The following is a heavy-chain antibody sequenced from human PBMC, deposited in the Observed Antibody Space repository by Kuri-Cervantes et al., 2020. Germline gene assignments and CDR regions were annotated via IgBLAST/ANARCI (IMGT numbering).Heavy chain of an antibody. V-gene: IGHV3-21*01. CDR2: ISSSSSYI. J-gene: IGHJ4*02. CDR3: ARDQGGYCSSTSCPRREFDY. CDR1: GFTFSSYS. D-gene: IGHD2-2*01. Sequence: ETLSLTCAASGFTFSSYSMNWVRQAPGKGLEWVSSISSSSSYIYYADSVKGRFTISRDNAKNSLYLQMNGLRAEDTAVYYCARDQGGYCSSTSCPRREFDYWGQGTLVTVSS.